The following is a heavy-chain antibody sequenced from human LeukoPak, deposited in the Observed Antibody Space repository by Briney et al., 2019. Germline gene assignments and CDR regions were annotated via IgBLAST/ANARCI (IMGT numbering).Heavy chain of an antibody. D-gene: IGHD1-26*01. J-gene: IGHJ6*03. Sequence: ASVKVSCKASGYTFTGYYMHWVRQAPGQGLEWMGWINPNSGGTNYAQKFQGRVTMTRDTSISTAYMELSRLRSDDTAVYYCARGPYSGSYPSANYYYYMDVWGKGTTVTVSS. CDR3: ARGPYSGSYPSANYYYYMDV. V-gene: IGHV1-2*02. CDR2: INPNSGGT. CDR1: GYTFTGYY.